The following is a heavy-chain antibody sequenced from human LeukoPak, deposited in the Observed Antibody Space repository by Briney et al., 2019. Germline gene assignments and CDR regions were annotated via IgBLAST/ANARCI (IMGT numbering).Heavy chain of an antibody. Sequence: GGSPRLSCAASGYTFSRYSMNWVRQAPGKGLEWVSSISSSSSYIYYADSVKGRFTISRDNAKNSLYLQMNSLRAEDTAVYYCARDPATYYYDSSGTTKDYWGQGTLVTVSS. CDR3: ARDPATYYYDSSGTTKDY. V-gene: IGHV3-21*01. D-gene: IGHD3-22*01. J-gene: IGHJ4*02. CDR2: ISSSSSYI. CDR1: GYTFSRYS.